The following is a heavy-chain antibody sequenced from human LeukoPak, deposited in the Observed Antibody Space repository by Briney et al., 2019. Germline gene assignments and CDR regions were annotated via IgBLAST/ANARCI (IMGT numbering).Heavy chain of an antibody. CDR3: ARNPPRYFN. D-gene: IGHD1-26*01. V-gene: IGHV3-7*05. J-gene: IGHJ4*02. CDR2: IQQDGSEK. Sequence: PGGSLRLSCAASGFTFSSYWMIWVRQAPGKGLEWVANIQQDGSEKYYVDSVKGRFTISRDNAKNSLYLQMNSPRPEDTAVYYCARNPPRYFNWGQGTLVTVSS. CDR1: GFTFSSYW.